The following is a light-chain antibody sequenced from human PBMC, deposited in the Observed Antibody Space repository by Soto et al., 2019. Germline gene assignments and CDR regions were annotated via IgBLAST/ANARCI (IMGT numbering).Light chain of an antibody. V-gene: IGKV2-24*01. J-gene: IGKJ4*01. CDR2: KVS. Sequence: DIVMTQTPLSSHVTLGQAASISCRSSQSLVHSDGNTYLSWFHQRPGQPPRLLIYKVSDRFSGVPDRFSGSGSGTEFTLTISSLQSEDFATYYCLQDYNYPLTFGGGTKVDIK. CDR1: QSLVHSDGNTY. CDR3: LQDYNYPLT.